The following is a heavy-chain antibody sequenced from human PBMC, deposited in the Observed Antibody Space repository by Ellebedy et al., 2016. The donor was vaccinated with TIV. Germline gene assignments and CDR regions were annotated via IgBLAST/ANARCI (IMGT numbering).Heavy chain of an antibody. Sequence: GESLKISCTASGFTFSKYAMGWVRRAPGKGLEWVSAISGAGDSTFYAGSVEGRFTVSRDNSKNPLYLQLKSLRVEDTAIYYCAKFPGVLWFGDFTDYWGQGTLVTVSS. CDR2: ISGAGDST. CDR1: GFTFSKYA. V-gene: IGHV3-23*01. J-gene: IGHJ4*02. D-gene: IGHD3-10*01. CDR3: AKFPGVLWFGDFTDY.